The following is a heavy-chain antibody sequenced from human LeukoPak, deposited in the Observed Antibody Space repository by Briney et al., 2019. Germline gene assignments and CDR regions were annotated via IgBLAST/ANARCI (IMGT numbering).Heavy chain of an antibody. J-gene: IGHJ4*02. Sequence: PGGSLRLSCAASGFTFSSYSMNWVRQAPGKGLEWVSSISSSSYIYYADSVKGRFTISRDNAKNSLYLQMNSLRAEDTAVYYCARGTVTTYYFDYWGQGTLVTVSS. CDR3: ARGTVTTYYFDY. CDR2: ISSSSYI. D-gene: IGHD4-17*01. V-gene: IGHV3-21*01. CDR1: GFTFSSYS.